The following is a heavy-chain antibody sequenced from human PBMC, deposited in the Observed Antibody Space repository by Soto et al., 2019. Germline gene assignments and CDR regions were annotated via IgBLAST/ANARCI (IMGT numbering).Heavy chain of an antibody. V-gene: IGHV1-46*01. Sequence: QVQLMQSGAEVKKPGASVKVSCKASGDTFTNYYIHWVRQAPGQGLEWMGTVNPSGGHTTYSQNFLGRVAMTRDTSPSTLYMELTSLTSDDTAVYYCARGGHVVVVTAAFDYGGQGTLVTVSS. CDR2: VNPSGGHT. CDR1: GDTFTNYY. D-gene: IGHD2-21*02. CDR3: ARGGHVVVVTAAFDY. J-gene: IGHJ4*02.